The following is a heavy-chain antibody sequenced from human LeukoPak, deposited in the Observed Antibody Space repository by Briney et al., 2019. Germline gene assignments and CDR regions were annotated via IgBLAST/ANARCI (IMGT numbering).Heavy chain of an antibody. CDR2: IIPILGIA. Sequence: SVKVSCKASGGTFSSYATSWVRQAPGQGLEWMGWIIPILGIANYAQKFQGRVTITADRSTSTAYMELSSLRSEDTAVYYCARGDRTSSWHDYWGQGTLVTVSS. J-gene: IGHJ4*02. CDR3: ARGDRTSSWHDY. CDR1: GGTFSSYA. V-gene: IGHV1-69*10. D-gene: IGHD6-13*01.